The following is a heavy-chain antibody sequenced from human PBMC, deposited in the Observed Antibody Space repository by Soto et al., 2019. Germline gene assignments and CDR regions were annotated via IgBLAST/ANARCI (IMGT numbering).Heavy chain of an antibody. D-gene: IGHD2-21*01. CDR1: GFTFGDYA. V-gene: IGHV3-49*03. CDR2: IRSKAYGGTT. J-gene: IGHJ6*02. CDR3: TSLSGDSYYYYYGMDV. Sequence: SLRLSCTASGFTFGDYAMSWFRQAPGKGLEWVGFIRSKAYGGTTEYAASVKGRFTISRDDSKSIAYLQMNSLKTEDTAVYYCTSLSGDSYYYYYGMDVWGQGTTVTVSS.